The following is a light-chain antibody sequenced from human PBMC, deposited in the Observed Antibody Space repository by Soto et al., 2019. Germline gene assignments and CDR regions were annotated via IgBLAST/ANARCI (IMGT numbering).Light chain of an antibody. CDR2: DAS. V-gene: IGKV3-11*01. J-gene: IGKJ3*01. Sequence: EIVLTQTPVTLSLSPGERATLSCRASQSVSNYLGWYQQKPGQAPRLLIYDASTRATGIPARFSGSGSGTVFLPTISRLHHDDCAVYFYQQRRSRPFTFGPGTTVDIK. CDR3: QQRRSRPFT. CDR1: QSVSNY.